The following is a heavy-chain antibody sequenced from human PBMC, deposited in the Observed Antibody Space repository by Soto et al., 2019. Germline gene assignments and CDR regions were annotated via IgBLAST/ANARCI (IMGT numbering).Heavy chain of an antibody. CDR3: ARDMLGYCSGGSCFPVYLGEGMDG. Sequence: GGSLRLSCAASGFTFSSYGMHWVRQAPGKGLEWVAVISYDGSNKYYADSVKGRFTISRDNSKNTLYLQMNSLRAEDTAVYYCARDMLGYCSGGSCFPVYLGEGMDGWGQGTTVNVSS. J-gene: IGHJ6*02. CDR1: GFTFSSYG. D-gene: IGHD2-15*01. V-gene: IGHV3-30*03. CDR2: ISYDGSNK.